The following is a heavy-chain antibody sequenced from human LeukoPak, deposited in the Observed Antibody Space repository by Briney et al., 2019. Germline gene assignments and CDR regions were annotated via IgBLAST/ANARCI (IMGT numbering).Heavy chain of an antibody. CDR2: IYSGGST. Sequence: GGSLRLSCAASGFTVGSNYMSWVRQAPGKGLEWVSVIYSGGSTYYADSVKGRFTISRDNSKNTLYLQMNSLRAEDTAVYYCAREARYFDWLLSNGMDVWGQGTTVTVSS. V-gene: IGHV3-66*01. CDR1: GFTVGSNY. CDR3: AREARYFDWLLSNGMDV. J-gene: IGHJ6*02. D-gene: IGHD3-9*01.